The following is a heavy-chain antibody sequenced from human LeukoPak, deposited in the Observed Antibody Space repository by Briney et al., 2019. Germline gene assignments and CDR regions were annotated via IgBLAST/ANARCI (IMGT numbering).Heavy chain of an antibody. Sequence: GASVKVSCKASGYTFTAYYMHWVRQAPGQGLEWMGWINPNSGGTNYAQKFQGRVTMTRDTSISTAYMELSRLRSDDTAVYYCARDRVVVPAAVDYWGQGTLVTVSS. V-gene: IGHV1-2*02. CDR3: ARDRVVVPAAVDY. J-gene: IGHJ4*02. D-gene: IGHD2-2*01. CDR2: INPNSGGT. CDR1: GYTFTAYY.